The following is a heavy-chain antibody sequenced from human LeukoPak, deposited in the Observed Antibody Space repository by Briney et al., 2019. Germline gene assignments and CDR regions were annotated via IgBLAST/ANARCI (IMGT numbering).Heavy chain of an antibody. CDR2: ISCSSSYI. CDR1: GFTFSSYS. J-gene: IGHJ4*02. CDR3: ASWTAMVSFDY. Sequence: GGSLRLSCAASGFTFSSYSMNWVRQAPGKGLEWVSSISCSSSYIYYADSVKGRFTISRDNAKNSLYLQMNSLRAEDTAVYYCASWTAMVSFDYWGQGTLVTVSS. D-gene: IGHD5-18*01. V-gene: IGHV3-21*01.